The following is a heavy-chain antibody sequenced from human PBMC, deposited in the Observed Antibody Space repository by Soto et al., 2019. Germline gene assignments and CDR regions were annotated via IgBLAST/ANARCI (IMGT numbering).Heavy chain of an antibody. CDR2: ISSSSSYI. J-gene: IGHJ4*02. CDR3: ARERYYYDSSGYYAPADY. V-gene: IGHV3-21*01. D-gene: IGHD3-22*01. Sequence: GGSLRLSCAASGFTFSSYSMNWVRQAPGKGLEWVSSISSSSSYIYYADSVKGRFTISRDNAKNSLYLQMNSLRAEDTAVYYCARERYYYDSSGYYAPADYWGQGALVTVSS. CDR1: GFTFSSYS.